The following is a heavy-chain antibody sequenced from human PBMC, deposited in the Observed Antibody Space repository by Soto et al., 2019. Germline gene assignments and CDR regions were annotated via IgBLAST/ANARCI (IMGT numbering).Heavy chain of an antibody. CDR2: IYWDDDK. Sequence: QITLRESGPTLVKPTQTLTLTCTFSGFSVSTSGVGVAWIRQPPGKALEWLALIYWDDDKSYSPFLQSRVTITQDTSKNQVVRTMTNMDPVDTATYYCAHKGGRGAGMDVWGQGTTVTVSS. V-gene: IGHV2-5*02. D-gene: IGHD2-15*01. CDR3: AHKGGRGAGMDV. J-gene: IGHJ6*02. CDR1: GFSVSTSGVG.